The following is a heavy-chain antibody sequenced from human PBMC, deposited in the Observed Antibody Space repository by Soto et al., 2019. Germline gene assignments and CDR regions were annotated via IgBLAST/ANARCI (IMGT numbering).Heavy chain of an antibody. CDR3: ARGFGELSAFDI. Sequence: QVQLQESGPGLVKPSQTLSLTCTVSGGSISSGYYWSWIRQHPGKDLEWIGYIYYSGNTKYNPSLKSLVTISVDTSKNQFSLKLSSVTAADTAVYYCARGFGELSAFDIWGQGTMVTVSS. CDR1: GGSISSGYY. J-gene: IGHJ3*02. V-gene: IGHV4-31*01. D-gene: IGHD3-10*01. CDR2: IYYSGNT.